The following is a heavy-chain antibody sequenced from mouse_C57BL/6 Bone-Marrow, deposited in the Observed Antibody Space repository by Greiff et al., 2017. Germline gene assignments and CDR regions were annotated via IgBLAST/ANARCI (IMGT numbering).Heavy chain of an antibody. CDR2: ISYDGSN. J-gene: IGHJ3*01. CDR1: GYSITSGYY. CDR3: ARDYGTLAY. Sequence: DVHLVESGPGLVKPSQSLSLTCSVTGYSITSGYYWNWIRQFPGNKLEWMGYISYDGSNNYNPSLKNRISITRDTSKNQFFLKLNSVTTEDTATYYCARDYGTLAYWGQGTLVTVSA. V-gene: IGHV3-6*01. D-gene: IGHD1-1*01.